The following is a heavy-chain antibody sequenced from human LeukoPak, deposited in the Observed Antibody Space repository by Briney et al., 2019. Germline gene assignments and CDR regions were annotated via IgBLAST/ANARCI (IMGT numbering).Heavy chain of an antibody. CDR3: SRTMVRGHWYFDL. CDR2: IRSKAYGGTI. CDR1: GFTFGDYA. V-gene: IGHV3-49*04. D-gene: IGHD3-10*01. Sequence: GGSLRLSCTASGFTFGDYAMSWVRQAPGKGLEWVGFIRSKAYGGTIEYAASEKGRFTISRDDSKSIAYLQINSLKTEDTAIYFCSRTMVRGHWYFDLWGRGTLVTVSS. J-gene: IGHJ2*01.